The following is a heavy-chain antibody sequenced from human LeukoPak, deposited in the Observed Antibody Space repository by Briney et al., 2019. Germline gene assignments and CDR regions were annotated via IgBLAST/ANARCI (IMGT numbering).Heavy chain of an antibody. J-gene: IGHJ6*02. CDR2: ISYDGSNK. Sequence: QPGRSLRLFCAASGFTFSSYAMHWVRQAPGKGLEWVAVISYDGSNKYYADSVKGRFTISRDNSKNTLYLQMNSLRAEDTAVYYCARENWNPLIVYYYYGMDVWGQGTTVTVSS. CDR3: ARENWNPLIVYYYYGMDV. V-gene: IGHV3-30-3*01. CDR1: GFTFSSYA. D-gene: IGHD1-1*01.